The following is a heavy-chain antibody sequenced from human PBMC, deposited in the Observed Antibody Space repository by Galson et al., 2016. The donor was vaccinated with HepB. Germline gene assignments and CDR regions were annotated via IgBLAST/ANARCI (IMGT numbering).Heavy chain of an antibody. V-gene: IGHV4-31*03. CDR2: ISYAGST. Sequence: TLSLTCTVSGVSISSTSYYWSWIRQHPGKGLEWIGYISYAGSTYYNPSLKSRVTLSIDTSENQFSLRLSSMTAADTAVYYCARTIEYFDSSGGFDPWGQGTLVTVSS. J-gene: IGHJ5*02. CDR3: ARTIEYFDSSGGFDP. D-gene: IGHD3-22*01. CDR1: GVSISSTSYY.